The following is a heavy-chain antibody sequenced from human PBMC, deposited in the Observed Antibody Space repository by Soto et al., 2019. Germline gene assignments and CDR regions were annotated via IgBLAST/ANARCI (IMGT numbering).Heavy chain of an antibody. V-gene: IGHV4-59*08. Sequence: TSETLSLTCSVSGGSISSYYWSWIRQPPGRGLEWIAYIYYSGSTNYNPSLKSRVTISIDTSKNQFSLKLSSVTAADTAVYYCARRVSSSEYFQPWGQGTLVTVSS. CDR1: GGSISSYY. CDR2: IYYSGST. CDR3: ARRVSSSEYFQP. D-gene: IGHD2-2*01. J-gene: IGHJ1*01.